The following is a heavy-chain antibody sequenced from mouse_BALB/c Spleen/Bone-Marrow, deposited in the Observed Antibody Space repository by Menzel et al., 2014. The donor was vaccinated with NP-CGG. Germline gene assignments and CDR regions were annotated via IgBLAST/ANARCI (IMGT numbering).Heavy chain of an antibody. CDR3: TGSEPGPYAMDY. J-gene: IGHJ4*01. V-gene: IGHV1-18*01. Sequence: EVQLVESGPELVKPGASVKISCKASGYTFTDYNMDWVKQSHGKSLEWIGDINPNNGGTIYNQKFKGKATLTVDKSSSTAYMEHRSLTSEDTAVYYYTGSEPGPYAMDYWGQGTSVTVSS. CDR1: GYTFTDYN. CDR2: INPNNGGT.